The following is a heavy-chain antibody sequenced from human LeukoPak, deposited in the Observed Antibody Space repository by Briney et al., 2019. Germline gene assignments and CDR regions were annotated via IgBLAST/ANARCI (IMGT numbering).Heavy chain of an antibody. Sequence: ASVKVSCKASGYTFTGYYMHWVRQAPGQGLEWMGRINPNSGGTNYARKFQGRVTMTRDTSISTAYMELSRLRSDDTAVYYCARNYVTATLVDFDYWGQGTLVTVSS. V-gene: IGHV1-2*06. D-gene: IGHD2-21*02. CDR1: GYTFTGYY. CDR2: INPNSGGT. CDR3: ARNYVTATLVDFDY. J-gene: IGHJ4*02.